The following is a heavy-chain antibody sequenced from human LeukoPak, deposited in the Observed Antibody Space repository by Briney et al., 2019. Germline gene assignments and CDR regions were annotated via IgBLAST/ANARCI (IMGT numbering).Heavy chain of an antibody. J-gene: IGHJ6*03. CDR2: ISGSNGNT. D-gene: IGHD1-26*01. CDR1: GYTFTSYG. Sequence: GASVKVSCKASGYTFTSYGISWVRQAPGQGLEWMGWISGSNGNTNYAQKLQGRVTITRNTSISTVYMELSSLRSEDTAVYYCARGVGATISYYHYYIDVWGKGTTVTVSS. V-gene: IGHV1-18*01. CDR3: ARGVGATISYYHYYIDV.